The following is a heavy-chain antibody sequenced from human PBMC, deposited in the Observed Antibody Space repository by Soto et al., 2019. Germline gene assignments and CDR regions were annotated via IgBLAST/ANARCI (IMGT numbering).Heavy chain of an antibody. V-gene: IGHV6-1*01. J-gene: IGHJ5*02. CDR1: GDSVSSNSAA. Sequence: PSQTLSLTCAISGDSVSSNSAAWNWIRQSPSRGLEWLGRTYYRSKWYNDYAVSVKSRITINPDTSKNQFSLQLKSVTPEDTGVYYCARDLCTNCVCYKPYNWFDPCGQGTLVTVSP. D-gene: IGHD2-8*01. CDR2: TYYRSKWYN. CDR3: ARDLCTNCVCYKPYNWFDP.